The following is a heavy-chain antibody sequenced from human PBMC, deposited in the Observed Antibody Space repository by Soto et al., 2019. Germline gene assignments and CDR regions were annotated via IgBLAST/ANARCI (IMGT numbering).Heavy chain of an antibody. CDR1: GGSFSGYY. CDR3: ARGSCSSGGSCYSRKYYYYYGMDV. CDR2: IKHSGST. Sequence: SETLSLTCAVYGGSFSGYYWSWIRPPPGKGLEWIGEIKHSGSTNYNPSLKSRVTISVDTSMNQFSLKLSSVTAADTAVYYCARGSCSSGGSCYSRKYYYYYGMDVWGQGTTVTVSS. D-gene: IGHD2-15*01. J-gene: IGHJ6*02. V-gene: IGHV4-34*01.